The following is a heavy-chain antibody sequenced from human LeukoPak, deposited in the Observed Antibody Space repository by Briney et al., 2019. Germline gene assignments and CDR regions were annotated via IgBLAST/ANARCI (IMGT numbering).Heavy chain of an antibody. V-gene: IGHV4-59*01. CDR1: GGSISSYY. J-gene: IGHJ4*02. CDR2: IYYSGST. CDR3: ARDRGSSGLDY. Sequence: SETLSLTCTVSGGSISSYYWSWIRQPPGKGLEWIGYIYYSGSTNYNPSLKSRVTISVDTSKNQFSLKLSSVTAADTAVYYCARDRGSSGLDYWGQGTLVTVSS. D-gene: IGHD3-22*01.